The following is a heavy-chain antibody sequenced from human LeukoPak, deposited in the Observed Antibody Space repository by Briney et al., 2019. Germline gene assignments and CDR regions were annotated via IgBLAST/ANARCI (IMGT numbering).Heavy chain of an antibody. J-gene: IGHJ5*02. CDR3: ARGISSCSSTSCYFSPISRRVWFDP. Sequence: SETLSLTCAVYGGSFSGYYWNWIRQPPGKGLEWIGEINHSRSTNYNPSLKSRVTISVDTSKNQFSLKLSSVTAADTAVYYCARGISSCSSTSCYFSPISRRVWFDPWGQGTLVTVSS. CDR2: INHSRST. CDR1: GGSFSGYY. V-gene: IGHV4-34*01. D-gene: IGHD2-2*01.